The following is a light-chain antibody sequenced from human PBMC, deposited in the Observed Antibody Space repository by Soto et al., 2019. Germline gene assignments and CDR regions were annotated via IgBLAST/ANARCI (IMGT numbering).Light chain of an antibody. J-gene: IGLJ1*01. CDR2: DVN. CDR1: TSDIHDFNS. Sequence: QSALTQPASVSGSPGQSITISCSGPTSDIHDFNSISWYRHHPGKAPRLIVYDVNKRPSGISPRFSGSKSGLTASLTISGLQGEHEADYSCTSYKAKNTLVFGTGTKVTVL. CDR3: TSYKAKNTLV. V-gene: IGLV2-14*01.